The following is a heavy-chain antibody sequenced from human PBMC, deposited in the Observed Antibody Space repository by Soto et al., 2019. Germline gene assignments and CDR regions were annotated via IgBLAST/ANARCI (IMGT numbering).Heavy chain of an antibody. CDR2: ISYDGSNK. V-gene: IGHV3-30-3*01. CDR1: GFTFSSYA. Sequence: QVQLVESGGGVVQPGRSLRLSCAASGFTFSSYAMHWVRQAPGKGLEWVAVISYDGSNKYYADSVKGRFTISRDNSKNPLYLQMNSLRAEDTAVYYCARVSATIFGVVTNWYFDLWGRGTLVTVSS. D-gene: IGHD3-3*01. CDR3: ARVSATIFGVVTNWYFDL. J-gene: IGHJ2*01.